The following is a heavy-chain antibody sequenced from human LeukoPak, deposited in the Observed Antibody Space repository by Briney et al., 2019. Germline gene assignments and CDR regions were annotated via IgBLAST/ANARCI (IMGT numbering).Heavy chain of an antibody. D-gene: IGHD2-21*01. J-gene: IGHJ6*03. CDR1: EFTFSSNA. CDR2: IIGSAGST. Sequence: PGGSLRLSCAASEFTFSSNAMSWVRQAPGKGLEWVSTIIGSAGSTYYADSVKGRFTISRDNSKNTLYLQMNSLRVEDTALYYCAKDGGCIRDYCYYYMDVWGKGSTVTVSS. CDR3: AKDGGCIRDYCYYYMDV. V-gene: IGHV3-23*01.